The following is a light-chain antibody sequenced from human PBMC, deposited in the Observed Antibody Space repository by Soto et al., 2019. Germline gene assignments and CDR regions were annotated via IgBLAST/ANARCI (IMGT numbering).Light chain of an antibody. V-gene: IGKV3-15*01. J-gene: IGKJ2*01. CDR3: QQSYNWPYT. CDR1: QSIGSG. CDR2: ATS. Sequence: EIVMTQSPATLSVSPGERTTLSCKASQSIGSGLAWYPQKPGQPPRLLIYATSARVTGIQARFSGSGSGTEFTLTISSLQSEDFAVYYCQQSYNWPYTFGQGTKLEIK.